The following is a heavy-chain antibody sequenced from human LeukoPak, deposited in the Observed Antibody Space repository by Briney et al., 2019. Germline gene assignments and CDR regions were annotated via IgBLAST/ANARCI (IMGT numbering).Heavy chain of an antibody. CDR2: ISSSGSTI. D-gene: IGHD5-12*01. J-gene: IGHJ6*03. Sequence: GGSLRLSCAASGFTFSDYYMSWIRQAPGKGLEWVSYISSSGSTIYYADSVKGRFTISRDNAKNSLYLQMNSLRAEDTAVYYCASLTIGNSGYDSYYHMDVWGKGTTVTVSS. CDR3: ASLTIGNSGYDSYYHMDV. V-gene: IGHV3-11*01. CDR1: GFTFSDYY.